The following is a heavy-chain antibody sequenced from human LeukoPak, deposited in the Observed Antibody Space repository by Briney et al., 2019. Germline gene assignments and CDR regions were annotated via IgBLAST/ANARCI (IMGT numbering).Heavy chain of an antibody. D-gene: IGHD1-26*01. Sequence: SETLSLTCTVSGVSISSSNSYWGWIRRPPGKGLEWIGEINHSGSTNYNPSLKSRVTISVDTSKNQFSLKLSSVTAADTAVYYCARDRRSGSHLSFDYWGQGTLVTVSS. V-gene: IGHV4-39*07. CDR1: GVSISSSNSY. CDR3: ARDRRSGSHLSFDY. CDR2: INHSGST. J-gene: IGHJ4*02.